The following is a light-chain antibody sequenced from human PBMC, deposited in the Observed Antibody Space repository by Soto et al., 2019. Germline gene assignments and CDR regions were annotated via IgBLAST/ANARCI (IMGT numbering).Light chain of an antibody. J-gene: IGLJ2*01. CDR2: EDN. V-gene: IGLV6-57*04. CDR1: SGSIASYN. CDR3: QSYDSSSVV. Sequence: NFMLTQPHSVSESPGKTVTISCTRSSGSIASYNVQWYQQRPGSAPTTVIYEDNQRPSGVPDRFSGSIDSSFNSASLTISGLNTEDEADYYCQSYDSSSVVFGGGTKLTVL.